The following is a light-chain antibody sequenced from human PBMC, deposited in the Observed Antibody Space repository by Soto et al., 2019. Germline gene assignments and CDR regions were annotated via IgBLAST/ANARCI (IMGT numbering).Light chain of an antibody. CDR1: SSDVGAYDH. CDR2: ELA. V-gene: IGLV2-8*01. Sequence: QSALTRPPSASGSPGQSVTIPCTGTSSDVGAYDHVSWYQQHPGKAPKLIIYELAKRPAGVPDRFSGSKSGNTASLTVSGLQAEDEADYFCSSDAGDHNYVFGTGTKVTVL. J-gene: IGLJ1*01. CDR3: SSDAGDHNYV.